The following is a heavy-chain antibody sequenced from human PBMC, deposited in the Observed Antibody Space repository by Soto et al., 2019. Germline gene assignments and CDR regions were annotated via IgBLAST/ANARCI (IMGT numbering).Heavy chain of an antibody. CDR3: ARGAAHSSSWYRYNWFDP. V-gene: IGHV1-3*01. D-gene: IGHD6-13*01. J-gene: IGHJ5*02. Sequence: ASVKVSCKASGYTFTSYAMHWVRQAPGQRLEWTGWINAGNGNTKYSQKFQGRVTITRDTSAGTAYMELGSLRSEDTAVYYCARGAAHSSSWYRYNWFDPWGQGTLVTVSS. CDR2: INAGNGNT. CDR1: GYTFTSYA.